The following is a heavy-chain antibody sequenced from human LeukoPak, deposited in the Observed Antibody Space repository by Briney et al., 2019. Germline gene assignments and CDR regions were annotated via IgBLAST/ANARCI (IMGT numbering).Heavy chain of an antibody. CDR3: ARDSAIAVAGTPGY. V-gene: IGHV3-74*01. D-gene: IGHD6-19*01. J-gene: IGHJ4*02. Sequence: GGSLRLSCAASGFTFSSSWMHWVRQAPGKGLVWVSRINSDGSSTSYADSVKGRFTISRDNAKNSLYLQMNSLRAEDTAAYYCARDSAIAVAGTPGYWGQGTLVTVSS. CDR1: GFTFSSSW. CDR2: INSDGSST.